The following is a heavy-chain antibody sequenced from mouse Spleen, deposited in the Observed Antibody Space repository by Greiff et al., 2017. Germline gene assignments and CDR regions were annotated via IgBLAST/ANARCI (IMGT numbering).Heavy chain of an antibody. J-gene: IGHJ4*01. CDR1: GFTFSSYA. V-gene: IGHV5-9-1*01. CDR3: ARTRRYAMDY. CDR2: ISSGGSYT. Sequence: EVKLVESGGGLVKPGGSLKLSCAASGFTFSSYAMSWVRQTPEKRLEWVATISSGGSYTYYPDSVKGRFTISRDNAKNTLYLQMSSLRSEDTAMYYCARTRRYAMDYWGQGTSVTVSS.